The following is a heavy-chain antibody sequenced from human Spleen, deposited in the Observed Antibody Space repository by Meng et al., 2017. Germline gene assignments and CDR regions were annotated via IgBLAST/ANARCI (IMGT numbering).Heavy chain of an antibody. CDR2: INPNSGGT. CDR1: GYTFTNYG. J-gene: IGHJ6*02. D-gene: IGHD2/OR15-2a*01. CDR3: ARGGNTYYALGYYGMDV. Sequence: ASVKVSCKASGYTFTNYGVNWVRQAPGQGLEWMGWINPNSGGTNYAQKFQGRVTMTRDTSTSTVYMELSSLRSEDTAVYYCARGGNTYYALGYYGMDVWGQGTTVTVSS. V-gene: IGHV1-2*02.